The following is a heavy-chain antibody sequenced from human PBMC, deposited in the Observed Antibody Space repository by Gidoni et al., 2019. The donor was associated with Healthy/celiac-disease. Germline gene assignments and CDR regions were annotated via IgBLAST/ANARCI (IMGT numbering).Heavy chain of an antibody. Sequence: QLQLQESGPGLVKPSETLSLTCTVSGGSLSSSSYYWGWIRQPPGKGLEWIGSIYYSGSTYYNPSLKSRVTISVDTSKNQCALKLSSVTAADTAVYYCARHSTYYYGPAWFDPWGQGTLVTVSS. CDR2: IYYSGST. CDR1: GGSLSSSSYY. J-gene: IGHJ5*02. CDR3: ARHSTYYYGPAWFDP. D-gene: IGHD3-10*01. V-gene: IGHV4-39*01.